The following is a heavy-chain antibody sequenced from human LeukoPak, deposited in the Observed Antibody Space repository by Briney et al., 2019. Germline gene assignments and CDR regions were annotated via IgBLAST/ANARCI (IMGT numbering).Heavy chain of an antibody. CDR2: IWYDGSKK. J-gene: IGHJ4*02. Sequence: PGGSLRLSCAASGFTFSSYGMHWVRQAPGKGLEWVAVIWYDGSKKYYADSVKGRFTISRDNSKNTLFLQMNSLRAEDTAVYYCASLSSYNGSDDYYWGQGTLVTVSS. CDR3: ASLSSYNGSDDYY. CDR1: GFTFSSYG. D-gene: IGHD1-26*01. V-gene: IGHV3-33*08.